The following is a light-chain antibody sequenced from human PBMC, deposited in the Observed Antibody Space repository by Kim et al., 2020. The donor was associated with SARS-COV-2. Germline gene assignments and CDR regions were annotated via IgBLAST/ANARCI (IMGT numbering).Light chain of an antibody. J-gene: IGLJ2*01. CDR1: SLRRDY. CDR2: GDN. Sequence: SSELPQDPAVSVALGQTVSITCQGDSLRRDYTTWYQKKPGQAPMLVIYGDNNRPSGIPDRFYGTKSGTTASWTITGAQAEDEADYYCNSRDISNNHPTFG. CDR3: NSRDISNNHPT. V-gene: IGLV3-19*01.